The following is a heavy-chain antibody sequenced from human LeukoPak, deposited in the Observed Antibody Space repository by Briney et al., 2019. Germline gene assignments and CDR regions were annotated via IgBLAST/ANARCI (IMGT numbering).Heavy chain of an antibody. V-gene: IGHV4-59*08. CDR3: ARPTRLSAFDI. J-gene: IGHJ3*02. Sequence: SETLSLTCTVSGGSISSYYWSWIRQPPGKGLEWIGYIYYSGSTNYNPSLKGRVTISVDTSKNQFSLKLSSVTAADTAVYYCARPTRLSAFDIWGQGTMVTVSS. CDR2: IYYSGST. D-gene: IGHD2-2*01. CDR1: GGSISSYY.